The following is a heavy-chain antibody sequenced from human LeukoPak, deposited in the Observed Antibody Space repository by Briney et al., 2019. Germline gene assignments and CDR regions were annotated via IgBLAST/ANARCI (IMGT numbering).Heavy chain of an antibody. CDR1: GDSISNSNLY. Sequence: SETLSLTCIVSGDSISNSNLYWGWIRQPPGKGLEWIGSIYHSGSTYYNPSLKSRVTISVDTSKNQFSLKLSSVTAADTAVYYCARDVIDRKYYYYYMDVWGKGTTVTVSS. D-gene: IGHD2-21*01. CDR3: ARDVIDRKYYYYYMDV. V-gene: IGHV4-39*07. CDR2: IYHSGST. J-gene: IGHJ6*03.